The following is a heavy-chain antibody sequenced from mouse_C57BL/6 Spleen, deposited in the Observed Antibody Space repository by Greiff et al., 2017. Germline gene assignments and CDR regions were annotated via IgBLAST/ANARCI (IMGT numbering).Heavy chain of an antibody. CDR2: IYPGDGDT. V-gene: IGHV1-80*01. CDR1: GYAFSSYW. Sequence: VQLQQSGAELVKPGASVKISCKASGYAFSSYWMNWVKQRPGQGLEWIGQIYPGDGDTNYNGKFKGKATLTADKSSNTAYMRLSSLTSEDSAVYCCARGSRYEGAYWGQGTLVTVAA. CDR3: ARGSRYEGAY. J-gene: IGHJ3*01. D-gene: IGHD1-1*01.